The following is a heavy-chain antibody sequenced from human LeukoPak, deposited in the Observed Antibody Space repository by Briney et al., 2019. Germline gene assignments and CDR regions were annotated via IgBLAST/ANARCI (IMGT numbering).Heavy chain of an antibody. CDR2: IYTSGST. D-gene: IGHD4-4*01. CDR3: ARENSGTVTTFQYYYYYGMDV. V-gene: IGHV4-4*07. CDR1: GGSISSYY. Sequence: SETLSLTWTVSGGSISSYYWSWIRQPAGKGLEWIGRIYTSGSTNYNPSLKSRVTMSVDTSKNQFSLKLSSVTAADTAVYYCARENSGTVTTFQYYYYYGMDVWGQGTTVTVSS. J-gene: IGHJ6*02.